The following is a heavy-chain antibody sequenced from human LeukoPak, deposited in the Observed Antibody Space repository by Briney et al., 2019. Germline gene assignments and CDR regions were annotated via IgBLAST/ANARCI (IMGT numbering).Heavy chain of an antibody. CDR1: GFTFSNYG. D-gene: IGHD3-10*01. CDR2: IWFDGSNK. CDR3: AASYHLGSGSYWLAFDI. Sequence: GGSLRLSCAASGFTFSNYGMHWVRQAPGKGLEWVALIWFDGSNKYYADSVKGRFTISRDNSKNTLYLQMNSLRDEDTAVYYCAASYHLGSGSYWLAFDIWGQGTLVTVSS. V-gene: IGHV3-33*01. J-gene: IGHJ3*02.